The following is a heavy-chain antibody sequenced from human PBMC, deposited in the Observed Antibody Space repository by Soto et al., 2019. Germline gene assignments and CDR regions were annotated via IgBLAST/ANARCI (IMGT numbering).Heavy chain of an antibody. Sequence: SETLSLTCTVPGGSISSYYWSWIRQPAGKGLEWIGRIYTSGSTNYNPSLKSRVTMSVDTSKNQFSLKLSSVTAADTAVYYCARDVRYRYSYGYSGYVYYFDYWGQGTLVTVSS. D-gene: IGHD5-12*01. CDR1: GGSISSYY. CDR2: IYTSGST. CDR3: ARDVRYRYSYGYSGYVYYFDY. J-gene: IGHJ4*02. V-gene: IGHV4-4*07.